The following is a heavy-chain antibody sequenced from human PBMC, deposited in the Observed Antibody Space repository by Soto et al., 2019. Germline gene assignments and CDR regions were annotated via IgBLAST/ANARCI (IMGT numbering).Heavy chain of an antibody. D-gene: IGHD2-15*01. CDR2: ISGSGGST. Sequence: GGSLRLSCAASGFTFSSYAMSWVRQAPGKGLEWVSAISGSGGSTYYADSVKGRFTISRDNSKNTLYLQMNSLRAEDTAVYYCAKEEIGYCSGGSCYSDYWGQGTLVTVSS. CDR1: GFTFSSYA. V-gene: IGHV3-23*01. J-gene: IGHJ4*02. CDR3: AKEEIGYCSGGSCYSDY.